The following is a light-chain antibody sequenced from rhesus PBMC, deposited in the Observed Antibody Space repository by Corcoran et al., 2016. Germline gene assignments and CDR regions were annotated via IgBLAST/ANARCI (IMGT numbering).Light chain of an antibody. CDR1: QSVGST. J-gene: IGKJ1*01. CDR3: QKYNDWPWT. V-gene: IGKV3-42*02. Sequence: EIVMTQSPATLSLSPGERATLSCRASQSVGSTLAWYQQNPGQAPRLLIYYASSRATGIPDRFSGRGAGAEFTLTISSLDPEDVGVYYCQKYNDWPWTFGQGTKVEIK. CDR2: YAS.